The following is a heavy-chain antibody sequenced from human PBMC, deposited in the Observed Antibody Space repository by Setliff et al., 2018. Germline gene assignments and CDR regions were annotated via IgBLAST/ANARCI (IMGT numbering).Heavy chain of an antibody. D-gene: IGHD5-18*01. V-gene: IGHV1-69*10. CDR2: IIPSFGIA. Sequence: GASVKVSCKASGGTFYTDSLNWVRQAPGQGLEWLGGIIPSFGIANYAQKFQGRVTITADKSTSTAYMELSSLRSEDTAVYYCARAGNTAMGGDYWGQGTLVTVSS. CDR1: GGTFYTDS. J-gene: IGHJ4*02. CDR3: ARAGNTAMGGDY.